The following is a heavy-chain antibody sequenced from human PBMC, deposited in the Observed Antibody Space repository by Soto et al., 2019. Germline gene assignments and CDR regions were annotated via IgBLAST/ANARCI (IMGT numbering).Heavy chain of an antibody. CDR3: AKDRQFRSYYESAGHYNN. CDR1: GFTFKNYD. D-gene: IGHD3-10*01. V-gene: IGHV3-23*01. CDR2: ISGSGAIT. J-gene: IGHJ4*02. Sequence: EVQLLESGGGLVQPGGSLRLSCVASGFTFKNYDMRWVRQAPGKGLEWVSGISGSGAITYYADSVRGRFTSSRDNSKNTLYRQLNSLRAEDTAIYYCAKDRQFRSYYESAGHYNNWGQGTLVTVSS.